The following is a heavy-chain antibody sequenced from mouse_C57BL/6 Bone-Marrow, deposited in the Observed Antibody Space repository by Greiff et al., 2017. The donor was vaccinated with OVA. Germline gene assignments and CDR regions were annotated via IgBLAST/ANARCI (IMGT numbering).Heavy chain of an antibody. V-gene: IGHV1-55*01. CDR1: GYTFTSYW. CDR3: ARDGYYVDYAMDY. J-gene: IGHJ4*01. Sequence: QVHVKQPGAELVKPGASVKMSCKASGYTFTSYWITWVKQRPGQGLEWIGDIYPGSGSTNYNEKFKSKATLTVDTSSSTAYMQLSSLTSEDSAVYYCARDGYYVDYAMDYWGQGTSVTVSS. D-gene: IGHD2-3*01. CDR2: IYPGSGST.